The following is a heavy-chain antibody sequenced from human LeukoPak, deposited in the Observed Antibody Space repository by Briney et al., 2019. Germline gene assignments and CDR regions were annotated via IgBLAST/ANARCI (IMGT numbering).Heavy chain of an antibody. V-gene: IGHV3-23*05. Sequence: GGSLRLSCVTSGFTFSDYAMNWVRQAPGKGLEWVSTFKTKYSQVYYAESVRGRFTISTDNSEKTVYLQMNSLRVEDTALYYCARSVPDYTRFDYWGQGALVTVSS. CDR3: ARSVPDYTRFDY. CDR1: GFTFSDYA. D-gene: IGHD4-11*01. J-gene: IGHJ4*02. CDR2: FKTKYSQV.